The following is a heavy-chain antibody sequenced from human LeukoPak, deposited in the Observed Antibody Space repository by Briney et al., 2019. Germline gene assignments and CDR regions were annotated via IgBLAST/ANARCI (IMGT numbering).Heavy chain of an antibody. Sequence: KPSETLSLTYAVSGYSISSGYYWGWIRQPPGEGLEWIGSIYHSGSTYYNPSLKSRVTISVDTSKNQFSLKLSSVTAADTAVYYCATSGYSPNWFDPWGQGTLVTVSS. CDR2: IYHSGST. CDR1: GYSISSGYY. V-gene: IGHV4-38-2*01. CDR3: ATSGYSPNWFDP. D-gene: IGHD6-13*01. J-gene: IGHJ5*02.